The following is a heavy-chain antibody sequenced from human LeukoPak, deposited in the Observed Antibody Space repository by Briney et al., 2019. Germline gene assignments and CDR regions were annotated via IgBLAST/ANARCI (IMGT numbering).Heavy chain of an antibody. Sequence: SETLSLTCAVYGGSFSGYYWSWIRQPPGKGLEWIGEINHSGSTNYNQSLKSRVTISVDTSKNQFSLKLSSVTAADTAVYYCARGWGGYDPFDYWGQGTLVTVSS. V-gene: IGHV4-34*01. CDR3: ARGWGGYDPFDY. D-gene: IGHD5-12*01. CDR2: INHSGST. CDR1: GGSFSGYY. J-gene: IGHJ4*02.